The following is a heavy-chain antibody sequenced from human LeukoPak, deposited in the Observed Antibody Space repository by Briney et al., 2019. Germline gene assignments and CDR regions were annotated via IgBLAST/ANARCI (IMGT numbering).Heavy chain of an antibody. CDR1: GFTFSTSA. Sequence: GGSLRLSCAASGFTFSTSAMTWVRQAPGKGLEWVSGISGSGVTDYADSVKGRFTISRDNSKNTLYLQMSSLRAEDTAIYYCARVYSSGWSLPFEYWGQGTLVTVSS. D-gene: IGHD6-19*01. CDR2: ISGSGVT. V-gene: IGHV3-23*01. J-gene: IGHJ4*02. CDR3: ARVYSSGWSLPFEY.